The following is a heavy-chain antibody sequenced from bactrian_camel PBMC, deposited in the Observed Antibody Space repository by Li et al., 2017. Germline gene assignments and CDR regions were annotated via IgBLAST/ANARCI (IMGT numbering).Heavy chain of an antibody. CDR1: GFTFSTSS. CDR3: VRDEVVEYILCDFGY. Sequence: HVQLVESGGGLVQPGGSLRLSCVASGFTFSTSSMSWVRQAPGKGLEWVSSIYSDNDHTNYADSVKGRFTISRDNAKNTVYLQMNILKPEDTAVYHCVRDEVVEYILCDFGYWGQGTQVTVS. J-gene: IGHJ6*01. CDR2: IYSDNDHT. D-gene: IGHD2*01. V-gene: IGHV3-2*01.